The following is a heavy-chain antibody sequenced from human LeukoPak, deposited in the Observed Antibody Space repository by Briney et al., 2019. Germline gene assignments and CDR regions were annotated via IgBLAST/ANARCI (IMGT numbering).Heavy chain of an antibody. D-gene: IGHD5-12*01. CDR3: ARASSGYDTFDI. CDR1: GGSISSYY. CDR2: MYYSGST. J-gene: IGHJ3*02. V-gene: IGHV4-59*01. Sequence: SETLSLTCTVSGGSISSYYWSWIRQPPGKGLEWIGYMYYSGSTNYNPSLKSRVTISVDTSKNQFSLKLSSVTAADTAVYYCARASSGYDTFDIWGQGTMVTVSS.